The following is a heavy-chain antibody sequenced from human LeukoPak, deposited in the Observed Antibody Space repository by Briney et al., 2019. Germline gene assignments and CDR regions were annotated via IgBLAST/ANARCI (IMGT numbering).Heavy chain of an antibody. V-gene: IGHV1-8*03. Sequence: ASVKVSCTASGYTFTSYDINWVRQATGQGLEWMGWMNPNSGNTGYAQKFQGRVTITRNTSISTAYMELSSLRSEDTAVYYCARGDCSGGSCYPRYYYMDVWGKGTTVTVSS. D-gene: IGHD2-15*01. CDR2: MNPNSGNT. CDR3: ARGDCSGGSCYPRYYYMDV. CDR1: GYTFTSYD. J-gene: IGHJ6*03.